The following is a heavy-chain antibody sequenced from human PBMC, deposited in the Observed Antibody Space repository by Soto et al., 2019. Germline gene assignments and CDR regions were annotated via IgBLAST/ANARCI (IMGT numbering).Heavy chain of an antibody. CDR2: IYPGDSDT. D-gene: IGHD3-22*01. CDR1: GYSFTIYC. Sequence: GECLKISCKGSGYSFTIYCSGWVLQMPWKGLEWMGIIYPGDSDTRYSPSFQGQVTISADKSISTAYLQWSSLKASDTAMYYCARRPYYYDSSGYPPYGAFDIWGQGTMVTVSS. J-gene: IGHJ3*02. CDR3: ARRPYYYDSSGYPPYGAFDI. V-gene: IGHV5-51*01.